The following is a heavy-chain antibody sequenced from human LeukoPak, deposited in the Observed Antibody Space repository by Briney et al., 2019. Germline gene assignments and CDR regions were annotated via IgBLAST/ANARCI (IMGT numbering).Heavy chain of an antibody. Sequence: GGSLRLSCSASGFTFSTYWMSWVRQAPGKGLEWMANINRDGGAQNYVDSVKGRFTISRDNAKDSLFLQMNNLRAEDTALYYCARDGIPTYAFDIWGQGTMVTVSP. CDR3: ARDGIPTYAFDI. J-gene: IGHJ3*02. CDR1: GFTFSTYW. V-gene: IGHV3-7*01. CDR2: INRDGGAQ. D-gene: IGHD1-26*01.